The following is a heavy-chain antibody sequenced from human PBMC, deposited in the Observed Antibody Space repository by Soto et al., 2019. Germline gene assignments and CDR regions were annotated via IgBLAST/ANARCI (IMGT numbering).Heavy chain of an antibody. Sequence: QVQLVQSGAEVKKPGSSVKVSCKASGGTFSSYAISWVRQAPGQGLEWMGGIIPIFGTANYEQKFQGRVTITADESTGTAYMELSSLRSEDTAVYYCARVHVVVVAATMEAFDIWGQGTMVTVSS. J-gene: IGHJ3*02. CDR2: IIPIFGTA. V-gene: IGHV1-69*01. CDR1: GGTFSSYA. D-gene: IGHD2-15*01. CDR3: ARVHVVVVAATMEAFDI.